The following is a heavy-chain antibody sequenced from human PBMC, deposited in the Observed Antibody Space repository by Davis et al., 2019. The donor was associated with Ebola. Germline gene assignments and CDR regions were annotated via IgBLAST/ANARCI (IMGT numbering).Heavy chain of an antibody. CDR2: IYHSGST. D-gene: IGHD4-17*01. CDR3: ARGNYGDYIVLYYYNMDV. CDR1: GDSISSSNW. V-gene: IGHV4-4*02. J-gene: IGHJ6*02. Sequence: SETLSLTCAVSGDSISSSNWWSWVRQPPGKGLEWIGEIYHSGSTNYNPSLKSRVTISVDKSKNQFSLKLSSVTAADTAVYYCARGNYGDYIVLYYYNMDVWGHGTTVTVSS.